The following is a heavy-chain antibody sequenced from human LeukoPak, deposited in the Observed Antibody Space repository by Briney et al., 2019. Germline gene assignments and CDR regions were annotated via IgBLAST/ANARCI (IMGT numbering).Heavy chain of an antibody. V-gene: IGHV4-59*01. D-gene: IGHD2-15*01. CDR1: GGSISSYY. Sequence: SETLSLTCTVSGGSISSYYWSWIRQPPGKGLEWIGYIYYSGTTNYNPSLKSRVTISVDTSKNQFSLNLRSVTAADTAVYYCARGGFSGGILRYFDLWGRGALVTVSS. CDR3: ARGGFSGGILRYFDL. CDR2: IYYSGTT. J-gene: IGHJ2*01.